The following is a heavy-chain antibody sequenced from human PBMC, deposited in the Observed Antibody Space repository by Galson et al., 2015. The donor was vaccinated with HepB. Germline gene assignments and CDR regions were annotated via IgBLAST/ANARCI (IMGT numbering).Heavy chain of an antibody. Sequence: SLRLSCAASGFTFSSYWMHWVRQAPGKGLVWVSRINSDGSSTSYADSVKGRFTISRDNAKNTLYLQMNSLRAEDTAVYYCARALTGVVVPAAQKKSYYYYYYMDVWGKGTTVTVSS. V-gene: IGHV3-74*01. CDR1: GFTFSSYW. J-gene: IGHJ6*03. CDR3: ARALTGVVVPAAQKKSYYYYYYMDV. CDR2: INSDGSST. D-gene: IGHD2-2*01.